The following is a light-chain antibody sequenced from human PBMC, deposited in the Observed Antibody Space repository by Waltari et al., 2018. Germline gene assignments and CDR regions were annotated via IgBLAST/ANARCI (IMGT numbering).Light chain of an antibody. V-gene: IGLV2-14*01. J-gene: IGLJ1*01. CDR1: NSDIGRYHY. CDR3: CSYTVTATYV. Sequence: QSALTQPASVSGSPGQSITISCSGGNSDIGRYHYVSWYQQNPGKVPKLIIYDVTKRPSGVSNRFSGSKSGNTASLTIAGLQAQDEGDYHCCSYTVTATYVCGKGTTVTVL. CDR2: DVT.